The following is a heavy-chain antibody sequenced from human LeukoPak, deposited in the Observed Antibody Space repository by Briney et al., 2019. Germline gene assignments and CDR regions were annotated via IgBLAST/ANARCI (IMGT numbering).Heavy chain of an antibody. CDR1: GFTFSSYW. D-gene: IGHD4-17*01. J-gene: IGHJ6*02. CDR3: ARAPGDYTGLPRTFRYYGLDV. Sequence: GGSLRLSCVASGFTFSSYWMSWVRQAPGKGLEWVANIKQDGSETYYVDSVKGRFTISRDNAKNSLYLQMNSLRAEDTAVYYCARAPGDYTGLPRTFRYYGLDVWGQGTTVTVSS. CDR2: IKQDGSET. V-gene: IGHV3-7*03.